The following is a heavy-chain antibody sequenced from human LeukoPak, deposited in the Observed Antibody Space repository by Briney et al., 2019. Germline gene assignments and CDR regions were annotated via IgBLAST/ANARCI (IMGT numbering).Heavy chain of an antibody. CDR2: IRSKVYGRTT. CDR1: GFTFDYYT. J-gene: IGHJ4*02. CDR3: SREVGGSYWDY. Sequence: PGGSLRLSCTASGFTFDYYTMSWFRQAPGMGLEWVGLIRSKVYGRTTEHAASVRGRFTISRDDSKCIVYLQMNSLKNEDTALYYCSREVGGSYWDYWGQGNQVTVSS. V-gene: IGHV3-49*03. D-gene: IGHD1-26*01.